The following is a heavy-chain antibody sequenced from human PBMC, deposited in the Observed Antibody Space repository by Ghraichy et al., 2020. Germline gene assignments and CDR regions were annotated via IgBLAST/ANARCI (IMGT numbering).Heavy chain of an antibody. D-gene: IGHD1-26*01. Sequence: SETLSLTCTVSGGSISSYYWSWIRQPPGKGLEWIGYIYDSGSTNYNPSLKSLVTISLDTSKNQFSLKLSSVTAADTAVYYCARTKSGSYPDYWGQGTLVTVSS. CDR1: GGSISSYY. J-gene: IGHJ4*02. CDR2: IYDSGST. V-gene: IGHV4-4*09. CDR3: ARTKSGSYPDY.